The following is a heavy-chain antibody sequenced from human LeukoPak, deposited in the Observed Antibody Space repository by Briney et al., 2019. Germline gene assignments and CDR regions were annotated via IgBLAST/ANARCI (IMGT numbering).Heavy chain of an antibody. V-gene: IGHV4-34*01. CDR1: GGSFSGYY. D-gene: IGHD1-26*01. Sequence: SETLSLTCAVYGGSFSGYYWSWIRQPPGKGLEWIGEINHSGSTNYNPSLKSRVTISVDTSKNQFSLKLSSVTAADTAVYYCARVGGGSYVIDAFDIWGQGTMVTVSS. CDR2: INHSGST. CDR3: ARVGGGSYVIDAFDI. J-gene: IGHJ3*02.